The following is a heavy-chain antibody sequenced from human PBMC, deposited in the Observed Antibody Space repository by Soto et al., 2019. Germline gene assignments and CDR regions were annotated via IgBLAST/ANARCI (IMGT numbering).Heavy chain of an antibody. D-gene: IGHD3-3*01. V-gene: IGHV3-30*18. Sequence: QVQLVESGGGVVQPGKSLRLSCAASGFTFSNYGMHWVRQAPGKGLAWVAVISYDGDDKYYADSVKGRFTISRDNSKSTLYLELNSLRLDDTAVYYCAKGSTVFGVADYWGQGTLVTVSS. J-gene: IGHJ4*02. CDR3: AKGSTVFGVADY. CDR1: GFTFSNYG. CDR2: ISYDGDDK.